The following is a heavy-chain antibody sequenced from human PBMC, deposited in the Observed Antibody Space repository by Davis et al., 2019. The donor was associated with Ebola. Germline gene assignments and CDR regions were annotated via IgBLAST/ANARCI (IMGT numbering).Heavy chain of an antibody. CDR3: ARGWLRSGMDV. Sequence: LRLSCAISGDRVSTKSTGWNWIRQSPSRGLEWLGRTYYKSKWYTDYAVSMKSRITINVDTSKNQFSLHLKSVTPEDSAVYYCARGWLRSGMDVWDKGTTVIVSS. D-gene: IGHD6-19*01. CDR1: GDRVSTKSTG. J-gene: IGHJ6*04. V-gene: IGHV6-1*01. CDR2: TYYKSKWYT.